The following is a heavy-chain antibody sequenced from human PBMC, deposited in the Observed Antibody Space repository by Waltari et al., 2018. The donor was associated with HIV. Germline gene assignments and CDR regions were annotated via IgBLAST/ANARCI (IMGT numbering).Heavy chain of an antibody. J-gene: IGHJ4*02. Sequence: QVQLVQSGAEVKKPGASVKVSCTASGYTFHSYGISWVRQAPGQGLEWMGWVSAYNGNTNYAQKLQGRVTMTTDTSTSTAYMELRSLRSDDTAVYYCARINCTSVSCYASLDYWGQGTLVTVSS. CDR2: VSAYNGNT. CDR3: ARINCTSVSCYASLDY. D-gene: IGHD2-2*01. V-gene: IGHV1-18*01. CDR1: GYTFHSYG.